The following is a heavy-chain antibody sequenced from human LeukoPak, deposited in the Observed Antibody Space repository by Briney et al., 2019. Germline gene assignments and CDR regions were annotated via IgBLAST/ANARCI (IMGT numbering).Heavy chain of an antibody. J-gene: IGHJ4*02. CDR1: GFSFSGSW. Sequence: GGSLRLSCAASGFSFSGSWMSWVRQAPGRGLEWVGNIKQDGSGQYYVDSLRGRFTVSRDNAKNSLFLQMNSLRAEDTAVYYCARLVYGFVWGSNQPPARLDQWGQGTLVTVSS. CDR2: IKQDGSGQ. D-gene: IGHD3-16*01. CDR3: ARLVYGFVWGSNQPPARLDQ. V-gene: IGHV3-7*01.